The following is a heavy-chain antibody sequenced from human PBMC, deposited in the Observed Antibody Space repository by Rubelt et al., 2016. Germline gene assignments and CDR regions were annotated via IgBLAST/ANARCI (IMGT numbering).Heavy chain of an antibody. V-gene: IGHV3-23*01. D-gene: IGHD2-21*01. CDR3: AKDLTAYCVGGGCLFDY. Sequence: GLEWVSTISESGGGTYYADSVKGRFTISRDNSKNTLYLRMNSLRAEDTAVYYCAKDLTAYCVGGGCLFDYWGQGTLVTVSS. J-gene: IGHJ4*02. CDR2: ISESGGGT.